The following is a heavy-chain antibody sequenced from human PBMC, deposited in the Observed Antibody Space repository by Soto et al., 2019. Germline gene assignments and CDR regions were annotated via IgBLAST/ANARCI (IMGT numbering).Heavy chain of an antibody. Sequence: PGGSLRLSCAASGFTFSCYAMNWVRQAPGKGLEWVSAISGSAATTHFADSVKGRFTISRDNSKNTLYLQMNSLRAEDTAVYYCARDRSYYDSSGSYSPPYWGQGTLVTVSS. CDR3: ARDRSYYDSSGSYSPPY. D-gene: IGHD3-22*01. CDR1: GFTFSCYA. V-gene: IGHV3-23*01. CDR2: ISGSAATT. J-gene: IGHJ4*02.